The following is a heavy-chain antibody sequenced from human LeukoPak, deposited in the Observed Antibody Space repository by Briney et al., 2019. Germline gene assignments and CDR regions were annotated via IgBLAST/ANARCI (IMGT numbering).Heavy chain of an antibody. Sequence: PSETLSLTCTVSGGSISSGGYYWSWIRQHPGKGLEWIGYIYYSGSTYYNPSLKSRVTISVDTSKNQFSLKLSSVTAADTAVYYCPRGGLGYCSSTSCSTSYYYYGMDVWGQGTTVTVSS. CDR2: IYYSGST. CDR1: GGSISSGGYY. J-gene: IGHJ6*02. D-gene: IGHD2-2*02. CDR3: PRGGLGYCSSTSCSTSYYYYGMDV. V-gene: IGHV4-31*03.